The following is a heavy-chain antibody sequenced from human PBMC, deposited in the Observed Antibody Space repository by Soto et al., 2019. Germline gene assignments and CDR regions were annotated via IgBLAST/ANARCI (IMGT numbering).Heavy chain of an antibody. Sequence: SLRLSCAASGFTFSSYAMSWVRQAPGKGLEWVSAISGSGGSTYYADSVKGRFTISRDNSKNTLYLQMNSLRAEVTAVYYCAKGGHEGTTGYFDYWGQGTLVTVSS. D-gene: IGHD1-7*01. J-gene: IGHJ4*02. CDR1: GFTFSSYA. V-gene: IGHV3-23*01. CDR3: AKGGHEGTTGYFDY. CDR2: ISGSGGST.